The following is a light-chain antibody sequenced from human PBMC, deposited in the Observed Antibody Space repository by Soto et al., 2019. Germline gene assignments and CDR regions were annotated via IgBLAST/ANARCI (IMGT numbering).Light chain of an antibody. CDR3: AAWDDSLSGVV. Sequence: QSVLTQPPSASGTPGQRVTISCSGSNSNIGSSYLYWYQQLPGTAPKLLIYRNNQRPSGLPDRFSGSKSGTSASLAISGLRSEDEADYYCAAWDDSLSGVVFGGGTKLTVL. CDR1: NSNIGSSY. CDR2: RNN. V-gene: IGLV1-47*01. J-gene: IGLJ2*01.